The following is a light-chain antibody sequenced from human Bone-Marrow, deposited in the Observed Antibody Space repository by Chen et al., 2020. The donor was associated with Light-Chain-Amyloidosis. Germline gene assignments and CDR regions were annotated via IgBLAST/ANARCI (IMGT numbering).Light chain of an antibody. Sequence: YVLTQPSSVSVAPGQTATIACGGNNIGSPSVHWYQQAPGQAPLLVVFDDSARPSGLPERLSGSNSGNTATLTISRVEAGDEADYYCQVWDRSSDRPVFGGGTKLTVL. V-gene: IGLV3-21*02. J-gene: IGLJ3*02. CDR2: DDS. CDR1: NIGSPS. CDR3: QVWDRSSDRPV.